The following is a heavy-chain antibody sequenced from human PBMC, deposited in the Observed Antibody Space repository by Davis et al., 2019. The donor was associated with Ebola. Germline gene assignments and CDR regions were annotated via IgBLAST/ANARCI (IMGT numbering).Heavy chain of an antibody. CDR3: GRDNYYGMDV. CDR2: INTDGMST. CDR1: GFTFSKYW. V-gene: IGHV3-74*01. Sequence: HTGGSLRLSCAASGFTFSKYWMHWVRQAPGKGLVWASRINTDGMSTTYEDSVKGRFTISRDNAKNTLYLQMNSLRAEDTAVYYCGRDNYYGMDVWGQGTTVTVSS. J-gene: IGHJ6*02.